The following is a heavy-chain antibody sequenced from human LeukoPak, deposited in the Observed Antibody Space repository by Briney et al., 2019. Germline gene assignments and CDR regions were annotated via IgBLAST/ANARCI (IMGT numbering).Heavy chain of an antibody. CDR2: IYTSGST. V-gene: IGHV4-61*02. D-gene: IGHD2-21*01. CDR3: ARDKTLAYCGGDCYPET. J-gene: IGHJ5*02. CDR1: GGSISSSSYY. Sequence: TSETLSLTCTVSGGSISSSSYYWSWIRQPAGKGLEWIGRIYTSGSTDYNPSLKSRVTISVDTSKNQFSLKLSSVTAADTAVYYCARDKTLAYCGGDCYPETWGQGALVTVSS.